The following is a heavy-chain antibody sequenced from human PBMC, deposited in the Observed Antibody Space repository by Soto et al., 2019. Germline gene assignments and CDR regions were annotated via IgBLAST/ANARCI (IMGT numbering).Heavy chain of an antibody. D-gene: IGHD6-19*01. V-gene: IGHV1-69*13. Sequence: GASVKVSCKASGGTFSSYAISWVRQAPGQGLEWMGGIIPIFGTANYAQKFQGRVTITADESTSTAYMELSSLRSEDTAVYYCARGYSSGSNWFDPWGQGTLVTVSS. CDR3: ARGYSSGSNWFDP. J-gene: IGHJ5*02. CDR1: GGTFSSYA. CDR2: IIPIFGTA.